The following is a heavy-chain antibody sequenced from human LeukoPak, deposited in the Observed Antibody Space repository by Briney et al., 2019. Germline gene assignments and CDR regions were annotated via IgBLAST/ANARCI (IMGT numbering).Heavy chain of an antibody. V-gene: IGHV3-21*01. CDR1: GFTFSSYS. Sequence: GGSLRLSCAASGFTFSSYSMNWVRQAPGKGLEWVSSISSSSYIYYADSVKGRFTISRDNAKNSLYLQMNSLRAEDTAVYYCARDLPQHVIVRTKIDDNWFDPWGQGTLVTVSS. J-gene: IGHJ5*02. CDR2: ISSSSYI. CDR3: ARDLPQHVIVRTKIDDNWFDP. D-gene: IGHD2-21*01.